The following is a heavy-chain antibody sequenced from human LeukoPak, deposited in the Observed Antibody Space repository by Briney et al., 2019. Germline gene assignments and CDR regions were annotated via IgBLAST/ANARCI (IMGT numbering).Heavy chain of an antibody. CDR2: IYENGGTT. V-gene: IGHV3-23*01. CDR3: AKEGQQWLEYFDY. J-gene: IGHJ4*02. Sequence: GGSLRLSCVGSGFTFRSHAMSWVRQAPEKGLEFVSGIYENGGTTYYADSVKGRFSISRDNSKNTLYLQMNSLRAEDTAVYYCAKEGQQWLEYFDYWGQGTLVTVSS. D-gene: IGHD6-19*01. CDR1: GFTFRSHA.